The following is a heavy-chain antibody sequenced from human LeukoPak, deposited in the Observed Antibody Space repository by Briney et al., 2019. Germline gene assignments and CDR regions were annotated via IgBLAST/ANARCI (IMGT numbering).Heavy chain of an antibody. CDR3: ARSAEQQPAGYFDY. V-gene: IGHV4-34*01. CDR1: GGSFSGYY. Sequence: PSETLSLTCAVYGGSFSGYYWSWIRQPPGKGLEWIGEINHSGSTNYNPSLKSRVTISVDTSENQFSLKLSSVTAADTAVYYCARSAEQQPAGYFDYWGQGTLVTVSS. J-gene: IGHJ4*03. CDR2: INHSGST. D-gene: IGHD6-13*01.